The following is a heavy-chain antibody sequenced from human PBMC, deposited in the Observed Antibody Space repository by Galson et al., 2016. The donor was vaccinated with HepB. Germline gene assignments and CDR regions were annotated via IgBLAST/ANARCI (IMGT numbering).Heavy chain of an antibody. V-gene: IGHV3-7*01. J-gene: IGHJ4*02. Sequence: SLRPSCAASGFTVRNYWMTWFRQSPGRGLEWVANIKQNGSEKYYMHSVKGRFIISRDNAKNSLFLQMNSLSAEGTAVYYCEGYCDTGSCYGTDYWGQGTLVTVSS. CDR3: EGYCDTGSCYGTDY. CDR2: IKQNGSEK. CDR1: GFTVRNYW. D-gene: IGHD2-15*01.